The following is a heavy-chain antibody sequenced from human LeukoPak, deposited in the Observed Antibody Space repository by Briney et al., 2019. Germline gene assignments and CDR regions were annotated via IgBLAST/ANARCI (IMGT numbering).Heavy chain of an antibody. CDR3: ARMYYYDSSGYNNWFDP. J-gene: IGHJ5*02. CDR1: GGSVSDYY. V-gene: IGHV4-59*02. D-gene: IGHD3-22*01. CDR2: IYYTGSS. Sequence: SETLSLTCTVSGGSVSDYYWSWIRQSPGKGLEWIGYIYYTGSSSYNPSLRSRVTISADTSKNQFSLKLSSVTALDTAVYYCARMYYYDSSGYNNWFDPWGQGTLVTVSS.